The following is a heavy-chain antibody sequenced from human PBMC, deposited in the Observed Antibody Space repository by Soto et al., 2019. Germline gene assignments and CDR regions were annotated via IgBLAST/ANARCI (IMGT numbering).Heavy chain of an antibody. D-gene: IGHD5-18*01. Sequence: VSCKASGYIFTSYYIHWVRQAPGQGLEWMGLINPSGGTTNYAQKFQGRVTMTRDTSTSTVYMELSSLRSEDTAVYYCARDSPQNSYALNWFDPWGQGTLVTAPQ. CDR2: INPSGGTT. J-gene: IGHJ5*02. CDR3: ARDSPQNSYALNWFDP. CDR1: GYIFTSYY. V-gene: IGHV1-46*01.